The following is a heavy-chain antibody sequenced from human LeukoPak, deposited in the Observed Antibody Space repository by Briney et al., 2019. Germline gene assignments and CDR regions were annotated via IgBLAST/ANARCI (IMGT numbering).Heavy chain of an antibody. D-gene: IGHD6-13*01. V-gene: IGHV3-7*01. CDR2: IQLDGSEK. CDR1: GFTFRDYW. CDR3: ARDSPSSSSFAYGY. Sequence: GGSLRLSCAASGFTFRDYWMSWVRQATGKGLKWVANIQLDGSEKYYVDSVKGRFTISRDNAENSLYLQMNSLRVEDTAVYYCARDSPSSSSFAYGYWGQGALVTVSS. J-gene: IGHJ4*02.